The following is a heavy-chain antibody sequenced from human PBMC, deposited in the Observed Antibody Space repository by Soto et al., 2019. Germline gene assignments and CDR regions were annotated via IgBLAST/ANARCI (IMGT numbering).Heavy chain of an antibody. J-gene: IGHJ5*02. Sequence: EVQLLDSGGGLVQPGGSLRLSCAASGFTFSSSAMSWVRQAPGKGLAWVLAVSGSGGTKYYADSVRGRFTISRDNSKNTLYLQMNSLRAEVTAIYFCARCTVDTIVTSGWCHYLDPWGQGTLVTVSS. CDR1: GFTFSSSA. CDR2: VSGSGGTK. D-gene: IGHD6-19*01. V-gene: IGHV3-23*01. CDR3: ARCTVDTIVTSGWCHYLDP.